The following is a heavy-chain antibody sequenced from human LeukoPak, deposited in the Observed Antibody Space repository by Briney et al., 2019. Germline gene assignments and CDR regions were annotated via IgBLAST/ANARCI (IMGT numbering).Heavy chain of an antibody. CDR3: ARPVRGSGSRIGFDP. D-gene: IGHD3-10*01. Sequence: PSETLSLTCTVSGGSISSSSYYWGWIRQPPGKGLEWIGSIYYSGSTYYNPSLKSRVTISVDTSKNRFSLKLSSVTAADTAVYYCARPVRGSGSRIGFDPWGQGTLVTVSS. CDR1: GGSISSSSYY. J-gene: IGHJ5*02. CDR2: IYYSGST. V-gene: IGHV4-39*01.